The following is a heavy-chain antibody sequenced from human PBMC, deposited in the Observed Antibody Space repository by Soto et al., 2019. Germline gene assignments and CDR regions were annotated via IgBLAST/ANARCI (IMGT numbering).Heavy chain of an antibody. CDR3: ARLNAGTTYYYYGMDV. D-gene: IGHD1-7*01. CDR2: TYHSGST. Sequence: SETLSLTCGVSGDTISTGCYSWAWIRQPPGKALEWIGHTYHSGSTYYNPSLKSRVTISVDTSKNQFSLKLSSVTAADTALYYCARLNAGTTYYYYGMDVWGQGTTVTVSS. CDR1: GDTISTGCYS. V-gene: IGHV4-30-2*03. J-gene: IGHJ6*02.